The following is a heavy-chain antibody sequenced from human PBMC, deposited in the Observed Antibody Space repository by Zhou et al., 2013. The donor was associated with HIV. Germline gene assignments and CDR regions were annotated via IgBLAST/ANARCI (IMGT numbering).Heavy chain of an antibody. Sequence: QVRLVQSGAEVKKPGASVKVSCTVSGYTLSELSIHWVRQAPGQGLEWMGIINPSGGSTSYAQKFQGRVTITTDESTSTAYMELSSLRSEDTAVYYCARGGVGQQPIDYWGQGNPGSPSPQ. CDR3: ARGGVGQQPIDY. V-gene: IGHV1-46*01. D-gene: IGHD6-13*01. CDR2: INPSGGST. J-gene: IGHJ4*02. CDR1: GYTLSELS.